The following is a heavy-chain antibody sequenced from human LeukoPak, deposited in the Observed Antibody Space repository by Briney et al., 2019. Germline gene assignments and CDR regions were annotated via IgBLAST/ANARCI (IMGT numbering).Heavy chain of an antibody. D-gene: IGHD6-13*01. Sequence: GGSLRLSCAASGFTFSSYSMNWVRQAPGKGLEWVSSISSSSSYIYYADSVKGRFTISRDNAKNSLYLQMNSLRAEDTAVYYCARGEGQQLVEGGVDYWGQGTLVTVSS. CDR2: ISSSSSYI. CDR1: GFTFSSYS. V-gene: IGHV3-21*01. CDR3: ARGEGQQLVEGGVDY. J-gene: IGHJ4*02.